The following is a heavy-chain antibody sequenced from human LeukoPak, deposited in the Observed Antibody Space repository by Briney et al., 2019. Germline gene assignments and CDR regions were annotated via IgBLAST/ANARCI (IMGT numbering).Heavy chain of an antibody. D-gene: IGHD4-17*01. CDR3: ARGGEDHGDYVVY. CDR1: GGSFSGYY. Sequence: SETLSLTCAVYGGSFSGYYWSWIRQPPGKGLEWIGEINHSGSTNYNPSLKSRVTISVDTSKNQFSLKLSSVTAADTAVYYCARGGEDHGDYVVYWGQGTLVTVSS. V-gene: IGHV4-34*01. CDR2: INHSGST. J-gene: IGHJ4*02.